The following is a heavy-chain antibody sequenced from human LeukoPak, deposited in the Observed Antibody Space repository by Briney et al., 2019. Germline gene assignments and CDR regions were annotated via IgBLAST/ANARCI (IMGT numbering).Heavy chain of an antibody. CDR3: AREGFGELLGVDY. V-gene: IGHV3-21*01. CDR1: GFSFSRHT. J-gene: IGHJ4*02. CDR2: ISSSSSYI. Sequence: GGSLRLSCAASGFSFSRHTMNWVRQAPGKGLEWVSSISSSSSYIYYADSVKGRFTISRDNAKNSLYLQMNSLRAEDTAVYYCAREGFGELLGVDYWGQGTLVTVSS. D-gene: IGHD3-10*01.